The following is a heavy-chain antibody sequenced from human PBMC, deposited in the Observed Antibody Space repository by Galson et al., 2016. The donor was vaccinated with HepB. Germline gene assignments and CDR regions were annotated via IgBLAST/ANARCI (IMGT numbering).Heavy chain of an antibody. V-gene: IGHV5-51*01. D-gene: IGHD5-24*01. CDR1: GYSFSSFW. J-gene: IGHJ3*02. CDR3: ARLGGSDGYKRMFVAFDS. CDR2: IYPGDSDT. Sequence: QSGAEVKKPGESLRISCKASGYSFSSFWIGWVRQMPGKGLEWMGIIYPGDSDTRDSPSFQGQVTISADRYINTAYLQWSSLKASDTAMYYCARLGGSDGYKRMFVAFDSWGRGTMVSVSS.